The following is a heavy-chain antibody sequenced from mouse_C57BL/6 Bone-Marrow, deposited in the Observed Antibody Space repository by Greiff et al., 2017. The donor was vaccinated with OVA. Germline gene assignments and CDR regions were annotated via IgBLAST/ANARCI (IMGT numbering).Heavy chain of an antibody. CDR2: ISSGGDYI. CDR3: TRLYYFGFWYFDV. Sequence: EVQLVESGEGLVKPGGSLKLSCAASGFTFSSYAMSWVRQTPEKRLEWVAYISSGGDYIYYADTVKGRFTISRDNARNTLYLQMSSLKSEDTAMYYGTRLYYFGFWYFDVWGTGTTVTVSS. V-gene: IGHV5-9-1*02. D-gene: IGHD1-1*01. CDR1: GFTFSSYA. J-gene: IGHJ1*03.